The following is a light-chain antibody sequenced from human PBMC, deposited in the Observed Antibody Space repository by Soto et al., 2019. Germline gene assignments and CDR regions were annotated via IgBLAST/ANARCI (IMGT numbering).Light chain of an antibody. CDR3: KQYNSYFPWT. V-gene: IGKV1-5*01. J-gene: IGKJ1*01. CDR1: QSISSW. CDR2: DAS. Sequence: DIQMTQSPSTQSASVGDRVTITCRASQSISSWLAWYQQKPGKDPKLLIYDASSLESGVPSRFSGSGSGTEFTLTISSLQPDDFATYYCKQYNSYFPWTFGQGTKVEIK.